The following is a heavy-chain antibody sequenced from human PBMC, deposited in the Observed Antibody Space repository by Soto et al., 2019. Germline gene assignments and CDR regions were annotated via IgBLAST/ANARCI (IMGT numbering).Heavy chain of an antibody. CDR2: IYHSGSS. CDR1: GGSLSSGTYY. Sequence: SETLSLTCTVSGGSLSSGTYYWSWIRQPPGKGLEWIGYIYHSGSSQSNPSLKSRVTISIDTSKNQFSLELRSVTAADTAVYYCARDILDTTVDYYFDSWGPGRLVTVSS. J-gene: IGHJ4*02. CDR3: ARDILDTTVDYYFDS. V-gene: IGHV4-30-4*01. D-gene: IGHD4-17*01.